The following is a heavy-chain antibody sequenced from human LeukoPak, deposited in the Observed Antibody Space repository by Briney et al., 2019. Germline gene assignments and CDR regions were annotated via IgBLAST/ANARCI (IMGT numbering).Heavy chain of an antibody. CDR1: GGTFSSYA. Sequence: GASVKVSCKASGGTFSSYAISWVRQAPGQGLEWMGWINTNTGNPTYAQGFTGRFVFSLDTSVSTAYLQISSLKAEDTAVYYCARARGLSSSWCLGYWGQGTLVTVSS. D-gene: IGHD6-13*01. CDR3: ARARGLSSSWCLGY. V-gene: IGHV7-4-1*02. J-gene: IGHJ4*02. CDR2: INTNTGNP.